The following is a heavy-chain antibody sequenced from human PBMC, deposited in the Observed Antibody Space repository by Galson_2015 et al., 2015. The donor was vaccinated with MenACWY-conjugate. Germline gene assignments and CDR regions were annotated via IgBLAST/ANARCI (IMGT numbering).Heavy chain of an antibody. CDR1: GGSISSSNW. D-gene: IGHD1-26*01. CDR2: IYHSGST. Sequence: ETLSLTCAVSGGSISSSNWWSWVRQPPGKGLEWIGEIYHSGSTNYNPSLKSRVTISVDKSKNQFSLKLSSVTAADTAVYYCARVKVGATKLYYWGQGTLVTVSS. J-gene: IGHJ4*02. V-gene: IGHV4-4*02. CDR3: ARVKVGATKLYY.